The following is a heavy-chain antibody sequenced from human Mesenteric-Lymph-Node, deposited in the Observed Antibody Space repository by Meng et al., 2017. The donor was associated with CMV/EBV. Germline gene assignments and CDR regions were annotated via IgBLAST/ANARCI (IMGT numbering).Heavy chain of an antibody. D-gene: IGHD2-2*01. CDR2: IYYSGST. CDR1: GGSISSSSYY. CDR3: AREPDIVVVPGAGGGMDV. Sequence: SETLSLTCTVSGGSISSSSYYWGWIRQPPGKGLEWIGSIYYSGSTYYNPSLKSRVTISVDTSKNQSSLKLSSVTAADTAVFYCAREPDIVVVPGAGGGMDVWGQGTTVTVSS. V-gene: IGHV4-39*07. J-gene: IGHJ6*02.